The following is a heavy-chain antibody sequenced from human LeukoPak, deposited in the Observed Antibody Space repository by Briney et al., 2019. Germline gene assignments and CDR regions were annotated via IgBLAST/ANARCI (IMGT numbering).Heavy chain of an antibody. CDR1: GFTFSSFA. J-gene: IGHJ3*02. CDR2: ISGSGAST. CDR3: ARDVKTTTGAFDI. D-gene: IGHD1-26*01. V-gene: IGHV3-23*01. Sequence: PGGSLRLSCAASGFTFSSFAMTWVRQAPGKGLEWVSAISGSGASTYYADSVKGRFTISRDNSKNTLYLQMNSLRAEDTAVYYCARDVKTTTGAFDIWGQGTMVTVSS.